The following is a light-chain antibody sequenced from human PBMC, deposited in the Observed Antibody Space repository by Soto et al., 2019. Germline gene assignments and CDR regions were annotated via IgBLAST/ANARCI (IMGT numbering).Light chain of an antibody. V-gene: IGLV1-40*01. CDR1: SSNIGAGYD. CDR2: GNN. CDR3: QSYDSSLSGWV. J-gene: IGLJ3*02. Sequence: QLVLTQPPSVSGAPGQRVTISCTGRSSNIGAGYDVHWYQQLPGTAPKLLIYGNNNRPSGVPDRFSGSKSGTSASLAITGLQAEDEADYYCQSYDSSLSGWVFGGGTQLTVL.